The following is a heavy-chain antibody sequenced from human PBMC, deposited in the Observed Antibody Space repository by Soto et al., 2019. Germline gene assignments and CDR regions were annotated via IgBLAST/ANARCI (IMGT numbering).Heavy chain of an antibody. CDR1: GFTFSSYA. D-gene: IGHD6-13*01. J-gene: IGHJ5*02. V-gene: IGHV3-23*01. CDR2: ISGSGGST. CDR3: AKDQQRLVKNWFDP. Sequence: VGSLRLSCAASGFTFSSYAMSWVRQAPGKGLEWVSAISGSGGSTYYADSVKGQFTISRDNSKNTLYLQMNSLRAEDTAVYYCAKDQQRLVKNWFDPWGQGTLVTVSS.